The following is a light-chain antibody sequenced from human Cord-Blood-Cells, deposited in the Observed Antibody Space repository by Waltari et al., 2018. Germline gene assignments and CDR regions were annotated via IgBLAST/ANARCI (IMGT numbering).Light chain of an antibody. CDR1: SSDVGGYNY. J-gene: IGLJ1*01. V-gene: IGLV2-11*01. CDR2: EVS. CDR3: CSYAGSYTYV. Sequence: QSALTQPRSVSGSPGPSVTISCTGTSSDVGGYNYVSWYQQHPGKAPKLMIYEVSKRPSGVPDRFSGSKSGNTASLTISGLQAEDEADYYCCSYAGSYTYVFGTGTKVTVL.